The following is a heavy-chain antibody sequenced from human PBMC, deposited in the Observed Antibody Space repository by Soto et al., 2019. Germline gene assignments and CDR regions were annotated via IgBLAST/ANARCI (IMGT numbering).Heavy chain of an antibody. J-gene: IGHJ6*02. CDR3: ASESYYGDVARGYYGMDV. Sequence: SVKVSCKASGGTLSSYAISWVRQAPGQGLEWMGGIIPIFGTANYAQKFQGRVTITADESTSTAYMELSSLRSEDTAVYYCASESYYGDVARGYYGMDVWGQGTTVTVSS. D-gene: IGHD4-17*01. CDR2: IIPIFGTA. V-gene: IGHV1-69*13. CDR1: GGTLSSYA.